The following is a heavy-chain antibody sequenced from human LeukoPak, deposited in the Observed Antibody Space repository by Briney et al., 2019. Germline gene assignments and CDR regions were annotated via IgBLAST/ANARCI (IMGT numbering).Heavy chain of an antibody. CDR3: ARRLRRNYFDY. CDR2: ITRSGNNI. CDR1: GFTFSDYY. V-gene: IGHV3-11*04. Sequence: PGGSLRLSCAASGFTFSDYYMSWIRQAPGKGLEWVSYITRSGNNIYYADSVKGRFTISRDNAKNSLYLQMNSLRAEDTAVYYCARRLRRNYFDYWGQGTLVTVSS. J-gene: IGHJ4*02. D-gene: IGHD4-17*01.